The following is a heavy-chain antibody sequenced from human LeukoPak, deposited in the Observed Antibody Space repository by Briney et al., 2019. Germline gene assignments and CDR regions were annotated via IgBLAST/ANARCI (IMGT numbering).Heavy chain of an antibody. CDR3: AKRRLAGVAAATDY. Sequence: GGSLRLSCAASGFSFSSYAMSWVRQAPGKGLEWVSSINGGGNTHYADSVKGRFTISRDNSKNTLYLEMNSLRAEDTVLYYCAKRRLAGVAAATDYWGQGTLVTVSS. V-gene: IGHV3-23*01. J-gene: IGHJ4*02. CDR2: INGGGNT. D-gene: IGHD2-15*01. CDR1: GFSFSSYA.